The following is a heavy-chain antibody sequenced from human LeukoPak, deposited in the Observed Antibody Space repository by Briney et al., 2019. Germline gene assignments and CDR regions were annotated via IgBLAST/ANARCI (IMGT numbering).Heavy chain of an antibody. Sequence: GSLRLSCATSGFTFHSLGLARGRQAPGKGVEWVAGLWDDGSNKYYADSVKGRFTISRDNSKNTLYLQMNSLRAEDTAVYYCARGARTAMAAKLIYYYYGMDVWGQGTTVTVSS. CDR3: ARGARTAMAAKLIYYYYGMDV. CDR2: LWDDGSNK. V-gene: IGHV3-33*01. D-gene: IGHD5-18*01. CDR1: GFTFHSLG. J-gene: IGHJ6*02.